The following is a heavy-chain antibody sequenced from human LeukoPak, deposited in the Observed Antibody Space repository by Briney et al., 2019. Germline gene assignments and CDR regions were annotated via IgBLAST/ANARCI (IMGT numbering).Heavy chain of an antibody. CDR1: GFTFTTYW. V-gene: IGHV3-7*05. J-gene: IGHJ3*01. Sequence: PGGSLRLSCAASGFTFTTYWMSWVRQAPGKGLEWVANINQDGVEKYYVASVRGRLTISRDYAKNSMYVQMNSLRAEDTAVYYCARGFDGYYGFDLWGQGTMVTVSS. D-gene: IGHD5-24*01. CDR3: ARGFDGYYGFDL. CDR2: INQDGVEK.